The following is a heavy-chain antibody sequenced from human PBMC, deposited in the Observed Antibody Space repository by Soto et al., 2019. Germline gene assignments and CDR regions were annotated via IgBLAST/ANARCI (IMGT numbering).Heavy chain of an antibody. V-gene: IGHV3-30*18. CDR2: VSHDGRNT. J-gene: IGHJ4*02. Sequence: VQLVESGGGVVQPGRSLRLSCAASGFTFSDYARHRVRQAPGKGLEWVAVVSHDGRNTHYADSVKGRFTISRDSSKNTVSLEMTSLRAEDTAVYYCAKGGRQRLVTSDFNYWGQGALVTVSS. CDR1: GFTFSDYA. CDR3: AKGGRQRLVTSDFNY. D-gene: IGHD6-13*01.